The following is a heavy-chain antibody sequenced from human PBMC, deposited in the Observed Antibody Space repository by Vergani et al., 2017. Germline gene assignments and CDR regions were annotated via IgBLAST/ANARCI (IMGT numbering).Heavy chain of an antibody. CDR1: GFTFDDYA. D-gene: IGHD1-7*01. CDR2: ISWNSGSI. J-gene: IGHJ5*02. Sequence: EVQLVESGGGLVQPGRSLRLSCAASGFTFDDYAMHWVRQAPGKGLEWVSGISWNSGSIGYADSVKGRFTISRDNAKNSLYLQMNSLRAEDTALYYCAKDGGTQLSHYNWFDPWGQGTLVTVSS. CDR3: AKDGGTQLSHYNWFDP. V-gene: IGHV3-9*01.